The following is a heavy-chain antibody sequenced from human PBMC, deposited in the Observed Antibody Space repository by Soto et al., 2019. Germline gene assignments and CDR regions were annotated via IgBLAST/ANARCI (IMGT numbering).Heavy chain of an antibody. V-gene: IGHV5-51*01. Sequence: PGESLKISCKGSGYSFTSYWIGWVRQMPGKGLEWMGIIYPGDSDTRYSPSFQGQVTISADKSISTAYLQWSSLKASDTAMYYCAKGGSTDYDFWSGRNWFDPWGHGTLATVSS. CDR3: AKGGSTDYDFWSGRNWFDP. CDR1: GYSFTSYW. D-gene: IGHD3-3*01. CDR2: IYPGDSDT. J-gene: IGHJ5*02.